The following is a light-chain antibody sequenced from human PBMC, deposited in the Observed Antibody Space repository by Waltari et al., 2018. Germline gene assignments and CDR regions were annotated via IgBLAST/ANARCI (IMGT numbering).Light chain of an antibody. CDR2: DAS. V-gene: IGKV3-11*01. CDR1: QRISRN. J-gene: IGKJ4*01. Sequence: EIVLTQSPATLSLSPGERATLSCRASQRISRNLGWYQQKRGQAPRLLIYDASNRATGIPARFSGSGSGTDFTLTISSLEPEDFAVYYCQQSSERPVTFGGGTKVEIK. CDR3: QQSSERPVT.